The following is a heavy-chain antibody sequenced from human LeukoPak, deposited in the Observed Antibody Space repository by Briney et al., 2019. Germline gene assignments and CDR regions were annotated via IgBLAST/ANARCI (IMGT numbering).Heavy chain of an antibody. CDR2: INHSGST. CDR3: ARARSGPDIVVVPAARGLTLDI. J-gene: IGHJ3*02. D-gene: IGHD2-2*01. CDR1: GGSFSGYY. Sequence: SETLSLTCAVYGGSFSGYYWSWIRQPPGKGLEWIGEINHSGSTNYNPSLKSRVTISVDTSKNQFSLKLSSVTAADTAVYYCARARSGPDIVVVPAARGLTLDIWGQGTMVTVSS. V-gene: IGHV4-34*01.